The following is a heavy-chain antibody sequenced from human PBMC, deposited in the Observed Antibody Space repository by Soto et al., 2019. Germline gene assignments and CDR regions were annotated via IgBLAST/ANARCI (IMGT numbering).Heavy chain of an antibody. V-gene: IGHV4-30-4*01. CDR3: ARGRYCLTGRCFPNWLDS. D-gene: IGHD7-27*01. CDR2: IYKSATT. Sequence: SETLSLTYSFSGYYISNLDYFLAWNRQPPGQALEYIGYIYKSATTYYNPSFESRVAISVDTSKSQFSLNVTSVTAADTAVYFCARGRYCLTGRCFPNWLDSWGQGALATVSS. J-gene: IGHJ5*01. CDR1: GYYISNLDYF.